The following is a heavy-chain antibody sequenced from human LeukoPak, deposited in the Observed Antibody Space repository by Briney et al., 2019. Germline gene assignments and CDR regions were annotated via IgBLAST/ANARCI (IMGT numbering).Heavy chain of an antibody. D-gene: IGHD4-23*01. V-gene: IGHV3-33*03. CDR2: IWYDGSNK. J-gene: IGHJ2*01. CDR1: GFTFSSYG. CDR3: AKGTRDYGGLPRWYFDL. Sequence: GGSLRLSCAASGFTFSSYGMHWVRQAPGKGLEWVAVIWYDGSNKYYADSVKGRFTISRDNSKNSLFLQMFSLRTEDTALYYCAKGTRDYGGLPRWYFDLWGRGTLVTVSS.